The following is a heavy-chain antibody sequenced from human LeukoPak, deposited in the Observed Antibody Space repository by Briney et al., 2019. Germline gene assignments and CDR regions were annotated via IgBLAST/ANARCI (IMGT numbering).Heavy chain of an antibody. CDR3: TTALGGS. CDR1: GFCFSDAW. CDR2: IRSKTAGERA. J-gene: IGHJ6*02. D-gene: IGHD2-15*01. V-gene: IGHV3-15*05. Sequence: GGSLRLSCAASGFCFSDAWMSWVRQAPGKGLEWVGRIRSKTAGERADYGAPVKGRFSISRDDSKNILYLQMNSLKTEDTAMYYCTTALGGSWGQGTTVTVSS.